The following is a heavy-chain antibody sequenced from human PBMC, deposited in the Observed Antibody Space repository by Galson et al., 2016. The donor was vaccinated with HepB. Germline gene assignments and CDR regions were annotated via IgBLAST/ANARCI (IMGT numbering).Heavy chain of an antibody. CDR1: GYTLTQLS. CDR3: STGILLILGLGDASDY. Sequence: SCKVSGYTLTQLSMHWVRQAPGKGLEWMGGFDPEDGETIYAQKLQGRVSMTEDTSTDTAYMELSSLRSEDTAVYYCSTGILLILGLGDASDYWGQGTLVTVSS. CDR2: FDPEDGET. V-gene: IGHV1-24*01. J-gene: IGHJ4*02. D-gene: IGHD2/OR15-2a*01.